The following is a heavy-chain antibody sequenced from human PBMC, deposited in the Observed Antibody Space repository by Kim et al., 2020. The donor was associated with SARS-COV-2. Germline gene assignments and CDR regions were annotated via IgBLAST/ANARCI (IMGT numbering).Heavy chain of an antibody. V-gene: IGHV5-51*01. Sequence: PSFQGQVTISADKSISTAYLQWSSLKASDTAMYYCARLGDYVDYYYGMDVWGQGTTVTVSS. J-gene: IGHJ6*02. D-gene: IGHD4-17*01. CDR3: ARLGDYVDYYYGMDV.